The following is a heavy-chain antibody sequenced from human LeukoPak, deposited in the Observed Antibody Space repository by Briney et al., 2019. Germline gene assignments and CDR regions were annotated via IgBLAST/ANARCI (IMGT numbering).Heavy chain of an antibody. Sequence: ASVKVSCKVSGYTLIELSMHWVRQAPGKGLEWMGGFDPEDGETIYAQKFQGRVTMTEDTSTDTAYMELSSLRSEDTAVYYCTTHGPIPFDYWGQGTLVTVSS. D-gene: IGHD2-2*02. CDR3: TTHGPIPFDY. CDR1: GYTLIELS. CDR2: FDPEDGET. J-gene: IGHJ4*02. V-gene: IGHV1-24*01.